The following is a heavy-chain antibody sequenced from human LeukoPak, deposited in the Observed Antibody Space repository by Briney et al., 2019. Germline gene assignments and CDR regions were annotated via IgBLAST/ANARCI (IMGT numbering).Heavy chain of an antibody. V-gene: IGHV3-7*01. Sequence: GGSLRLSCAASGFTFSYYWMTWVRQAPGKGLEWVANIKQDGSEKYYVDSVKGRFTISRDNAKNSLYLQMNSLRAEDTAVYYCARGRAGYWGQGTLVTVSS. J-gene: IGHJ4*02. CDR1: GFTFSYYW. CDR2: IKQDGSEK. D-gene: IGHD3-10*01. CDR3: ARGRAGY.